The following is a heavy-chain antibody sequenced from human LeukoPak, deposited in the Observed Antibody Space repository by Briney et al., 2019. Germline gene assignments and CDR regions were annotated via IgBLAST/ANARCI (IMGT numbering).Heavy chain of an antibody. CDR1: GYTLTELS. J-gene: IGHJ6*02. Sequence: ASVKVSCKVSGYTLTELSIHWVRQAPGKGLEWMGGLDPEGGETIYAQKFQGRVTMTEDTSTDTGYMELRSLRSEDTAVYYCATDQRGAGLGFVYGSGSFNGLDVWGPGTTVTVSS. CDR2: LDPEGGET. CDR3: ATDQRGAGLGFVYGSGSFNGLDV. D-gene: IGHD3-10*01. V-gene: IGHV1-24*01.